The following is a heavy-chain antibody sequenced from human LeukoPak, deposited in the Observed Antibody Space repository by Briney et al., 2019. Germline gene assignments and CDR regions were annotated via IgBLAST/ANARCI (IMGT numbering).Heavy chain of an antibody. D-gene: IGHD5-12*01. CDR3: AKGQSGSLDY. CDR1: GFTFSSYG. V-gene: IGHV3-30*02. J-gene: IGHJ4*02. CDR2: IRYDGTKK. Sequence: TGGSLRLSCAASGFTFSSYGMHWVRQAPGKGLEWVAFIRYDGTKKYYADSVKGRFTISRDNSKNTLYLQMDSLRAEDTAVYYCAKGQSGSLDYWGQGTLVTVSS.